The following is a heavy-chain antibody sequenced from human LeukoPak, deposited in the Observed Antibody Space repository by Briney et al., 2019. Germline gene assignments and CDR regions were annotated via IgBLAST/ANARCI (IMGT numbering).Heavy chain of an antibody. CDR1: GFTFSTYE. CDR2: ISTASDT. V-gene: IGHV3-13*01. J-gene: IGHJ4*02. CDR3: AREATDCTGGVCSFDY. D-gene: IGHD2-8*02. Sequence: SGGSLRLSCAASGFTFSTYEMHWVRQTTGKGLEWISAISTASDTFYSGSVEGRFTISRENAKNSFYLQMNSLRAGDTAVYYCAREATDCTGGVCSFDYWGQGALVTVSS.